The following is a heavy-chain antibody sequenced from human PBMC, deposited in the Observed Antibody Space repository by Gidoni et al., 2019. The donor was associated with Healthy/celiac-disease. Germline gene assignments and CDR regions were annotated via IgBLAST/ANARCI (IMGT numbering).Heavy chain of an antibody. CDR2: INPNSGGT. V-gene: IGHV1-2*02. D-gene: IGHD6-19*01. CDR1: GYTFTGYY. J-gene: IGHJ4*02. CDR3: ARINIAVGIDY. Sequence: QVQLVQSGAEVKKPGASVKVSCKASGYTFTGYYMHWVRQAPGQGLEWMGWINPNSGGTNDAQKFQGRVTMTRDTSISTAYMELSRLRSDDTAVYYCARINIAVGIDYWGQGTLVTVSS.